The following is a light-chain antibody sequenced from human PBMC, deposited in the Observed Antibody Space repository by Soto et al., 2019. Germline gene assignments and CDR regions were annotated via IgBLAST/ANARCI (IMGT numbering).Light chain of an antibody. J-gene: IGKJ1*01. V-gene: IGKV3-20*01. CDR2: GAS. CDR3: QQYGDSPQT. CDR1: QSDTSNY. Sequence: EIVLTQSPATLSLSPGERATLSCRASQSDTSNYLAWYQQKPGQAPRLLIYGASSRATAIPDRFSGSGSGTDFTLTISRLEPEDLAVYHCQQYGDSPQTFGQGTKVEIK.